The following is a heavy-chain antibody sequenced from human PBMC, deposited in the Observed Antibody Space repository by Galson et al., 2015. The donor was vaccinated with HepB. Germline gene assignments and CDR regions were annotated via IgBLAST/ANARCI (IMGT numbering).Heavy chain of an antibody. CDR2: ISYDGSNK. CDR3: AKEIRFGTENKYYYYYGMDV. D-gene: IGHD1-14*01. CDR1: GFTFSSYG. J-gene: IGHJ6*02. Sequence: SLRLSCAASGFTFSSYGMHWVRQAPGKGLEWVAVISYDGSNKYYADSVKGRFTISRDNSKNTLYLQMNSLRAEDTAVYYCAKEIRFGTENKYYYYYGMDVWGQGTTVTVSS. V-gene: IGHV3-30*18.